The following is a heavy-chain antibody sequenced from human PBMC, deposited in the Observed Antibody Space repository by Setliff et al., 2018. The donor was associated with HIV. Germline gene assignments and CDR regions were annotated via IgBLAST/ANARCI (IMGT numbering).Heavy chain of an antibody. J-gene: IGHJ4*02. Sequence: RESLKISCKASGYSFSDYWIGWVRQMPGKGLEWMGVTYPGDSTTRYSPSLEGQVTISADRSINTAFLQWSSLEASDTAMYYCIRRRRAPGAADLESYWGQGTLVTVSS. CDR1: GYSFSDYW. V-gene: IGHV5-51*01. D-gene: IGHD7-27*01. CDR2: TYPGDSTT. CDR3: IRRRRAPGAADLESY.